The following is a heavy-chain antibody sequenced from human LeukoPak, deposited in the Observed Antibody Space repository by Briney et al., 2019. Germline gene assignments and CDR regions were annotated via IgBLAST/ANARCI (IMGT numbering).Heavy chain of an antibody. Sequence: ASVKVSCKASGYTFTTYKMHWVRQAPGQGPEWVGIINPSDGDRRNAQKFQGRVTMTRDTSTSTVYMELSSLRSEDTAVYYCAKDGGSYSADYWGQGTLVTVSS. V-gene: IGHV1-46*01. CDR1: GYTFTTYK. D-gene: IGHD3-10*01. J-gene: IGHJ4*02. CDR3: AKDGGSYSADY. CDR2: INPSDGDR.